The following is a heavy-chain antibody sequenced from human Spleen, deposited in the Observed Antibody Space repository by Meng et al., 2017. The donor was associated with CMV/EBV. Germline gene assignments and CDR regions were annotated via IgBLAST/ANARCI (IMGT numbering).Heavy chain of an antibody. CDR2: INSSSSYI. CDR1: GFTFSSYS. CDR3: ARGNYYGSGSYYVTY. J-gene: IGHJ4*02. V-gene: IGHV3-21*01. Sequence: EVQLVESGXXLXKPGGXXRXXXXXSGFTFSSYSMNWVRQAPGKGLEWVSSINSSSSYIYYADSVKGRFTISRDNAKNSLYLQMNSLRAEDTAVYYCARGNYYGSGSYYVTYWGQGTLVTVSS. D-gene: IGHD3-10*01.